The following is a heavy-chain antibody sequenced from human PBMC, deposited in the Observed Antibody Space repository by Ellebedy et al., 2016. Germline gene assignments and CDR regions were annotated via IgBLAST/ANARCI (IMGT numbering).Heavy chain of an antibody. Sequence: SGPTLVKPTETLTLTCTVSGFSLNNARMGVSWIRQPPGKALEWLAHIFSNDEKSYSTSLKSRLTISEDTSKSQVVLTMTNMDPVDTATYYCAWIVVRGPGDVWGKGTTVTVSS. J-gene: IGHJ6*04. CDR3: AWIVVRGPGDV. CDR1: GFSLNNARMG. D-gene: IGHD3-10*01. CDR2: IFSNDEK. V-gene: IGHV2-26*04.